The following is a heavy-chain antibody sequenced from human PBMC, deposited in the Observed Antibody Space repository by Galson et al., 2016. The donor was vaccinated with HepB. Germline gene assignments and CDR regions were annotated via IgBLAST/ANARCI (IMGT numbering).Heavy chain of an antibody. CDR3: AKGTTRLGDN. CDR1: GFAFSAYG. D-gene: IGHD4-11*01. CDR2: ISMSGNSA. J-gene: IGHJ4*02. V-gene: IGHV3-23*01. Sequence: CAASGFAFSAYGMTWVRQAPRKGLEWVAAISMSGNSADYADSVKGRFTISRDNSKNMLYLQMNSLRVEDSALYYCAKGTTRLGDNWGQGILATVSS.